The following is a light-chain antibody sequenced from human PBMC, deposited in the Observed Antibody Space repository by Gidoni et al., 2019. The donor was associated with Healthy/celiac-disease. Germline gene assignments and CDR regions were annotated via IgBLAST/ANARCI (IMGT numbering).Light chain of an antibody. J-gene: IGKJ2*01. CDR3: QKYYSTPYT. V-gene: IGKV4-1*01. CDR2: WAS. Sequence: DIVMTQSPDSLAVSLGERATINCKSSQSVLYSSNNKNYLAWYQQKPGQPPKLLIYWASTRESGVPDRFSGRGSGTDFTLTISSLQAEDVAVYYCQKYYSTPYTFXQXTKLEIK. CDR1: QSVLYSSNNKNY.